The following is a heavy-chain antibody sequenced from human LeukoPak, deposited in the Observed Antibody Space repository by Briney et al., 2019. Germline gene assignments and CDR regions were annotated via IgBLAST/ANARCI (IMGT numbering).Heavy chain of an antibody. CDR1: GNYW. D-gene: IGHD2/OR15-2a*01. V-gene: IGHV3-74*01. CDR2: INSDGSWT. Sequence: GGSLRLSCAASGNYWMHWVRQAPGKGLVWVSHINSDGSWTSYADSVKGRFTISKDNAKNTVYLQMNSLRAEDTAVYYCVSFYETCWGRGTLVTVSS. CDR3: VSFYETC. J-gene: IGHJ4*02.